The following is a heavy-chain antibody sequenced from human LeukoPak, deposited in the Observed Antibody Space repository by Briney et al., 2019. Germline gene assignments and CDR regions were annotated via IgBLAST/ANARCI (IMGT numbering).Heavy chain of an antibody. CDR2: ISSSGSYI. CDR3: ARSLIADGAFDI. V-gene: IGHV3-21*01. CDR1: GFTFTSYT. Sequence: PGGSLRLSCAASGFTFTSYTMNWVRQAPGKGLEWVSDISSSGSYIDYADSVKGRFTISRDNAKNSLFLQMNSLRAEETAVYYCARSLIADGAFDIWGQGTMVAVSS. D-gene: IGHD2-21*01. J-gene: IGHJ3*02.